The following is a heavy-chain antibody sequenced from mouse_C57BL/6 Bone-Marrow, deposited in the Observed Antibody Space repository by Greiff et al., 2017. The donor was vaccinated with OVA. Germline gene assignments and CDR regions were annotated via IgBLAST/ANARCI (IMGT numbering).Heavy chain of an antibody. Sequence: EVQLQESGAELVRPGASVKLSCTASGFNIKDDYMHWVKQRPEQGLEWIGWIDPENGDTEYASKFQGKATITADQSSNTAYLQLSSLTSEDTAVYYCTTSGWYWYFDVWGTGTTVTVSS. D-gene: IGHD1-1*02. J-gene: IGHJ1*03. CDR3: TTSGWYWYFDV. CDR1: GFNIKDDY. V-gene: IGHV14-4*01. CDR2: IDPENGDT.